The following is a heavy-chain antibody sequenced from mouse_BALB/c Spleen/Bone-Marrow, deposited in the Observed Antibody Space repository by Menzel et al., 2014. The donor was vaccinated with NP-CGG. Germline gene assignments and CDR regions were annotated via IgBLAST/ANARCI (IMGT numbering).Heavy chain of an antibody. V-gene: IGHV1S81*02. CDR1: GYTFTNYW. CDR3: ARYYNYYFDV. CDR2: INPSNGRA. J-gene: IGHJ1*01. D-gene: IGHD1-1*01. Sequence: QVQLQQPGAEVVKPGASVRLSCKTYGYTFTNYWMHWVKQRPGQGLEWIGDINPSNGRATYSEKFKSKATLTVDTSSSTAYMQLSSLTSEDSAVYYCARYYNYYFDVWGAGTTVTVSS.